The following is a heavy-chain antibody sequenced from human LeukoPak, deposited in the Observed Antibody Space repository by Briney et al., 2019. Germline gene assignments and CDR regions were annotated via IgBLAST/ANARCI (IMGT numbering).Heavy chain of an antibody. CDR3: ASRKVTTSITY. D-gene: IGHD4-17*01. J-gene: IGHJ4*02. CDR2: ISSSSSYK. Sequence: GGSLRLSCAASGFTISSYSMSWVRQPPGKGLEWVSSISSSSSYKYYADTVKDRHTISRDNARNSLCLQLYRLRAEDSAAYYCASRKVTTSITYWGQGSLVTASS. V-gene: IGHV3-21*01. CDR1: GFTISSYS.